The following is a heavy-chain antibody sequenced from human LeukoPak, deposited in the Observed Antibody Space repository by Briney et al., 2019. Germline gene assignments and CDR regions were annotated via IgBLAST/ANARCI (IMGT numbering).Heavy chain of an antibody. CDR2: MYYSGST. CDR1: GGSISSGDYY. J-gene: IGHJ5*02. Sequence: SQTLSLTCTVSGGSISSGDYYWSWIRQPPGKGLEWIAYMYYSGSTYYNPSLKSRVTMSADTSKNQLSLKLSSMTAADSAVYYCARPYYYDSRIDPWGQGILVTVSS. D-gene: IGHD3-22*01. V-gene: IGHV4-30-4*01. CDR3: ARPYYYDSRIDP.